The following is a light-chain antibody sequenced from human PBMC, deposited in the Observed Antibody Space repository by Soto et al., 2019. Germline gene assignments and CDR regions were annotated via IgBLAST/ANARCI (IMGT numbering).Light chain of an antibody. J-gene: IGLJ2*01. Sequence: QLVLTQPPSVSGAPGQRVTISCTGSSSNIGAGYDVHWYQQLPGTAPKLLMYGNTNRPSGVPDRFSGSKSGTSAPLAITGLQAEDEADYYCQSYDSSLSGSVFGGGTKLTVL. CDR3: QSYDSSLSGSV. V-gene: IGLV1-40*01. CDR1: SSNIGAGYD. CDR2: GNT.